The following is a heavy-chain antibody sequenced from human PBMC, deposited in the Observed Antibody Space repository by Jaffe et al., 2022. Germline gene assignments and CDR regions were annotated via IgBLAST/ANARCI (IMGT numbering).Heavy chain of an antibody. Sequence: QVQLQESGPGLVKPSETLSLTCTVSGGSISSYYWSWIRQPPGKGLEWIGYIYYSGSTNYNPSLKSRVTISVDTSKNQFSLKLSSVTAADTAVYYCARDLRGDYFDYWGQGTLVTVSS. CDR1: GGSISSYY. V-gene: IGHV4-59*01. CDR3: ARDLRGDYFDY. D-gene: IGHD3-10*01. J-gene: IGHJ4*02. CDR2: IYYSGST.